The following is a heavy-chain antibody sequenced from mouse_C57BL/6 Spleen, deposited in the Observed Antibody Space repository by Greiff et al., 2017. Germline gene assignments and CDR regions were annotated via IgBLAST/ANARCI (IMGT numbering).Heavy chain of an antibody. CDR2: IYPGDGDT. D-gene: IGHD4-1*01. V-gene: IGHV1-82*01. CDR3: ANLRLGPFDY. Sequence: QVQLKQSGPELVKPGASVKISCKASGYAFSSSWMNWVKQRPGKGLEWIGRIYPGDGDTNYNGKFKGKATLTADKSSSTAYMQLSSLTSEDSAVYFCANLRLGPFDYWGQGTTLTVSS. J-gene: IGHJ2*01. CDR1: GYAFSSSW.